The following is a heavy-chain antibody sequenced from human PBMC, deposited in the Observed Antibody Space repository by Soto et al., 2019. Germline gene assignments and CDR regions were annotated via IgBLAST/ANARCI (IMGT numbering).Heavy chain of an antibody. CDR3: AKNQERELPRVIDF. D-gene: IGHD1-7*01. Sequence: GRSLRLSCATSRLTFSNYAMSWVRQAPGGGLEWVPSMSGSSSTTYYADSVRGRFTISRHRSKNTLYLQMSSLRAEDTALYYCAKNQERELPRVIDFWGQGTLVTVSS. J-gene: IGHJ4*02. CDR1: RLTFSNYA. CDR2: MSGSSSTT. V-gene: IGHV3-23*01.